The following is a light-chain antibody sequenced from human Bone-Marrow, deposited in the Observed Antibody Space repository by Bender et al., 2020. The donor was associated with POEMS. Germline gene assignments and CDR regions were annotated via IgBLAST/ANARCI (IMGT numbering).Light chain of an antibody. CDR1: SSNIGAHA. CDR3: SSDVHDRSLVL. CDR2: SSH. V-gene: IGLV1-44*01. J-gene: IGLJ2*01. Sequence: QSVLTQPPSASGTPGQRVTISCSGGSSNIGAHAVNWYQHLPGTAPKLLIYSSHRRPSEVPDRFSGSKSGNTASLTISGLQAEDEAAYFCSSDVHDRSLVLFGGGTQLTVL.